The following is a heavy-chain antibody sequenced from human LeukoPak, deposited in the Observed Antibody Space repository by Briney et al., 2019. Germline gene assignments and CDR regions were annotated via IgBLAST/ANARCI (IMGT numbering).Heavy chain of an antibody. CDR1: GGSISSSSYY. V-gene: IGHV4-39*07. D-gene: IGHD3-10*01. CDR2: IYHSGST. Sequence: SETLSLTCTVSGGSISSSSYYWGWIRQPPGKGLEWIGSIYHSGSTYYNPSLKSRVTISVDTSKNQFSLKLSSVTAADTAVYYCARDTSGSADYWGQGTLVTVSS. CDR3: ARDTSGSADY. J-gene: IGHJ4*02.